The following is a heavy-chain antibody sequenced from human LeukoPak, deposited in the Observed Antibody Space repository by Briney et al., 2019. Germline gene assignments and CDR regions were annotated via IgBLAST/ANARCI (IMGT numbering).Heavy chain of an antibody. CDR1: GGSFSSST. CDR3: ARDFVLRYFDSNWFDP. D-gene: IGHD3-9*01. J-gene: IGHJ5*02. V-gene: IGHV3-21*01. CDR2: ISSSSSYI. Sequence: ETLSLTCTVSGGSFSSSTYYWGWIRQPPGKGLEWVSSISSSSSYIYYADSVKGRFTISRDNAKNSLYLQMNSLRAEDTAVYYCARDFVLRYFDSNWFDPWGQGTLVTVSS.